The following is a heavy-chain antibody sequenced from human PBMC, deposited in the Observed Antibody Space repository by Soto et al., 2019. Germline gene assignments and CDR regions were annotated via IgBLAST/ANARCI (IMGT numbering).Heavy chain of an antibody. Sequence: QVQLVESGGGVVQPGRSLRLSCAASGFTFNTYAIHWVRQAPGKGLECVAVISYDASTTYYADSVKGRFTISRDNSKNTLYLQMNSLRAEDTAVYYCARESEDLTSNFDYWGQGTLVTVSS. CDR1: GFTFNTYA. CDR2: ISYDASTT. J-gene: IGHJ4*02. CDR3: ARESEDLTSNFDY. V-gene: IGHV3-30-3*01.